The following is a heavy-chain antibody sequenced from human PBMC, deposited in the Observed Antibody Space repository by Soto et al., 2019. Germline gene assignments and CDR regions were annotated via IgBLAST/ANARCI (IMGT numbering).Heavy chain of an antibody. J-gene: IGHJ5*02. CDR3: ARSTLFCSGGNCHFHP. V-gene: IGHV5-51*01. Sequence: PGESLKISCKGSGYSFTSYWIGWVRQMPGKGLEWMGIIYPDDSDTRYSPSFQGQVTISADKSTNTAYLQWSSLKASDTAMYYCARSTLFCSGGNCHFHPWGQGTLVTVSS. D-gene: IGHD2-15*01. CDR1: GYSFTSYW. CDR2: IYPDDSDT.